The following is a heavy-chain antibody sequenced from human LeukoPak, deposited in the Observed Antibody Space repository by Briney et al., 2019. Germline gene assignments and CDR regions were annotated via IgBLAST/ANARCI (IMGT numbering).Heavy chain of an antibody. CDR2: ISYDGSNK. V-gene: IGHV3-30*03. J-gene: IGHJ4*02. CDR3: ASNPEWELPFDY. Sequence: GGSLRLSCAASGFTFSSYGMHWVRQAPGKGLEWVAVISYDGSNKYYADSVKGRFTISRDNSKNTLYLQMNSLRAEDTAVYYCASNPEWELPFDYWGQGTLVTVSS. CDR1: GFTFSSYG. D-gene: IGHD1-26*01.